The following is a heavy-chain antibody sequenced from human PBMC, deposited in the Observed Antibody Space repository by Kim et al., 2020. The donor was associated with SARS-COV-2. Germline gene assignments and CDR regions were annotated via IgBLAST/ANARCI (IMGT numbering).Heavy chain of an antibody. V-gene: IGHV1-18*04. J-gene: IGHJ6*02. CDR1: GYAFTNYG. Sequence: ASVKVSCKAXGYAFTNYGISWVRQAPGQGPEWMGWISTYNGNTNFPQKFQGRVSMTTDTSTTTVYMELRGLTSDDTAVYYCARYPKTGMDVWGRGTTVTVSS. CDR3: ARYPKTGMDV. CDR2: ISTYNGNT.